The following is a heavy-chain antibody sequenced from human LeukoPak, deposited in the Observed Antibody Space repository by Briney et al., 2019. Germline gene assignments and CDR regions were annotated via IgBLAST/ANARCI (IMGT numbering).Heavy chain of an antibody. CDR1: GFTFSSYS. D-gene: IGHD6-6*01. J-gene: IGHJ4*02. CDR3: ATIRIAARPLDY. V-gene: IGHV3-21*01. CDR2: ISSSSSYI. Sequence: GGSLRLSCAASGFTFSSYSMNWVRQAPGKGLEWVSSISSSSSYIYYADSVKGRFTISRDNAKNSLYLQMNSLRAEDTAVYYCATIRIAARPLDYWGQGTLVTVSS.